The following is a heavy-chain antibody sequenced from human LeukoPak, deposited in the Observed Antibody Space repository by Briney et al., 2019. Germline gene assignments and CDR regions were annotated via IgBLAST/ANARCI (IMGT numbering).Heavy chain of an antibody. CDR2: ISWDGDST. J-gene: IGHJ6*04. Sequence: GGSLRLSCVAPRFALYDYTVCWVRHTPGKGLEWVSLISWDGDSTYYADSVRGRFTISRDNRQKSLYLEMNSLRIEDRALYFCATDSTPNKIIMVRGAINHYRFLVVWGKGTTVTVSS. CDR3: ATDSTPNKIIMVRGAINHYRFLVV. V-gene: IGHV3-43*01. CDR1: RFALYDYT. D-gene: IGHD3-10*01.